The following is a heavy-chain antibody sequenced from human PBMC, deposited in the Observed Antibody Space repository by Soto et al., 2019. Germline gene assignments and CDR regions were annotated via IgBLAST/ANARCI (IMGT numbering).Heavy chain of an antibody. V-gene: IGHV4-59*01. CDR1: GGSISSYY. CDR3: ARDAPLLYAFDI. Sequence: QVQLQESGPGLVKPSETLSLTCTVSGGSISSYYWSWIRQPPGKGLEWIGYIYYSGSTNYNPSLKSRVTISVDTSKNQFSLQLSSVTAADTAVYYCARDAPLLYAFDIWGQGTMVTVSS. D-gene: IGHD2-2*01. CDR2: IYYSGST. J-gene: IGHJ3*02.